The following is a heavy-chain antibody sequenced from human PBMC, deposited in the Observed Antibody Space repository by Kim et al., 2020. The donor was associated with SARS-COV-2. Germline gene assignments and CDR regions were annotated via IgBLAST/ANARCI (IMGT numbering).Heavy chain of an antibody. CDR1: GFGFSEYS. V-gene: IGHV3-21*01. J-gene: IGHJ4*02. D-gene: IGHD1-26*01. CDR3: VNGFSSSGAGD. Sequence: RGSLRLSCAASGFGFSEYSMSWVRQAPGKGLEWISYISPSSGNIYYAESVKGRFTISRDDAKNTLYLQMKSLRAEDTAVYYCVNGFSSSGAGDWGQGTLVTVSS. CDR2: ISPSSGNI.